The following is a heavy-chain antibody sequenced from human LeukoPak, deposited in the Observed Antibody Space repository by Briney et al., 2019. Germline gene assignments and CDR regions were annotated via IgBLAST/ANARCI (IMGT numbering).Heavy chain of an antibody. V-gene: IGHV3-74*01. J-gene: IGHJ6*04. CDR1: GFTFSRYW. Sequence: GGSLRLSCAASGFTFSRYWMHWVRQAPGKGLVWVSRINNDGSDTSYADSVKGRFTISRDNAKNSLYLQMNSLRAEDTAVYFCTRGGYCSSTSCYKNGMDVWGKGTTVTVSS. CDR3: TRGGYCSSTSCYKNGMDV. D-gene: IGHD2-2*02. CDR2: INNDGSDT.